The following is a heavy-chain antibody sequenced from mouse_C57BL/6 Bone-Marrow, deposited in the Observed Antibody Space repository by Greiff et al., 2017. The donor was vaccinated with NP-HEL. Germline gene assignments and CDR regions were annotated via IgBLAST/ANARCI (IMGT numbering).Heavy chain of an antibody. V-gene: IGHV1-80*01. CDR2: FYPGDGDT. CDR1: GYEFSNYW. CDR3: ARGAY. Sequence: VMLVESGAELVKPGASVKISCKASGYEFSNYWMNWVKQRPGKGLAWIGQFYPGDGDTNYNGKFKDKATLTADKSSSTAYMQLSRRTSEDSAVYCGARGAYGGQGTLVTVSA. J-gene: IGHJ3*01.